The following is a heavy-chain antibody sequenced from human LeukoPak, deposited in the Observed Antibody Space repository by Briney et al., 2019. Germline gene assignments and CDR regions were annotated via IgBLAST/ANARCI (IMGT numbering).Heavy chain of an antibody. J-gene: IGHJ6*03. Sequence: PSETLSLTCTVSGGSISSYYWSWLRQPPGKGLEWIGYIYYSGSTNYNPSLKSRVTISVDTSKNQLSLKLSSVTAADTAVYYCARLTAYYYMDVWGKGTTVTVSS. CDR1: GGSISSYY. CDR3: ARLTAYYYMDV. D-gene: IGHD5-18*01. V-gene: IGHV4-59*01. CDR2: IYYSGST.